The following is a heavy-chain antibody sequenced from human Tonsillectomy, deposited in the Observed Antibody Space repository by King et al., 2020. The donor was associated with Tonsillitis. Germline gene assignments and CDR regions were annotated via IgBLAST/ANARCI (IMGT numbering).Heavy chain of an antibody. Sequence: VQLVESGGGLVQPGGSLRLSCAASGFTFSRYTMNWVRQAPGKGLEWVSYISSSNSDIYYADSVKGRFTISRDNAKNSLYLQMTSLRAEDTAVYYCARVEYCSGGSCTYYGLDVWGEGATVTVSS. V-gene: IGHV3-48*01. D-gene: IGHD2-15*01. J-gene: IGHJ6*04. CDR3: ARVEYCSGGSCTYYGLDV. CDR1: GFTFSRYT. CDR2: ISSSNSDI.